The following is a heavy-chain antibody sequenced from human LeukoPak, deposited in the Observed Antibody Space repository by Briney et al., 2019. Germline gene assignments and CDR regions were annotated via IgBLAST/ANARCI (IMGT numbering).Heavy chain of an antibody. Sequence: SETLSLTCTVSGGSISSYYWSWIRQPPGKGLEWIGYIYYSGSTNYNPSLKSRVTISVDTSKDQFSLKLSSVTAADTAVYYCARDIGSPSSGATSYFDYWGQGTLVTVSS. J-gene: IGHJ4*02. D-gene: IGHD6-19*01. V-gene: IGHV4-59*01. CDR2: IYYSGST. CDR1: GGSISSYY. CDR3: ARDIGSPSSGATSYFDY.